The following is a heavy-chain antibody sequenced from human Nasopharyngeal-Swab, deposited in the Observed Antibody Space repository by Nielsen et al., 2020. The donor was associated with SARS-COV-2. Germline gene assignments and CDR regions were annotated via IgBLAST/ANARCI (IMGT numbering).Heavy chain of an antibody. V-gene: IGHV5-51*01. J-gene: IGHJ6*02. CDR1: GYSFTSYW. Sequence: GGSLRLSCKGSGYSFTSYWIGWVRQMPGKGLEGMGIIYPGDSDTRYSPSFQGQVTISADKSISTAYLQWSSLKASDTAMYYCARHGCSSTSCYGFFGYYYYGMDVWGQGTTVTVSS. CDR3: ARHGCSSTSCYGFFGYYYYGMDV. D-gene: IGHD2-2*01. CDR2: IYPGDSDT.